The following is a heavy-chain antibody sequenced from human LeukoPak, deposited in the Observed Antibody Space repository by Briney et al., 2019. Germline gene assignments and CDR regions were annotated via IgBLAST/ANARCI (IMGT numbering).Heavy chain of an antibody. D-gene: IGHD4-11*01. J-gene: IGHJ4*02. CDR1: GYIFTSYG. Sequence: ASVKVSCKASGYIFTSYGIIWVRQAPGQGLQWMGWISAHNGNTNYAQKLQGRVTMTTDTSTSTVYMELRSLRSDDAAVYYCARAQTTLLLDYWGQGTLVTVSS. V-gene: IGHV1-18*01. CDR2: ISAHNGNT. CDR3: ARAQTTLLLDY.